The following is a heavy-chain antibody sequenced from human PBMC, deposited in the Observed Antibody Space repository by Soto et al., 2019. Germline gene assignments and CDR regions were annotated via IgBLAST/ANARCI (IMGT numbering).Heavy chain of an antibody. J-gene: IGHJ4*02. D-gene: IGHD2-21*02. Sequence: QVQLVESGGGVVQPGRSLRLSCAASGFTFSSYGMHWVRQAPGKGLEWVAVISYDGSNKYYADSVKGRFTISRDNSKNXXYLQMNSLRAEDTAVYYCAKMEAYCGGDCYSGLDYWGQGTLVTVSS. CDR3: AKMEAYCGGDCYSGLDY. CDR2: ISYDGSNK. CDR1: GFTFSSYG. V-gene: IGHV3-30*18.